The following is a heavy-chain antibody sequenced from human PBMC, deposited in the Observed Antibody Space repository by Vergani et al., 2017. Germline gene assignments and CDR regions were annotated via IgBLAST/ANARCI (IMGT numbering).Heavy chain of an antibody. Sequence: HVQLQESGPGLVKPSQTLSLTCTVSGGSISSGISYWSWIRQPAGKGLEWIGHIYTSGSTNYNPSLKSRVTMSVDTSKNQFSLKLSSVTAADTAVYYCARVGGYYDFWSGYYRADYYYYMDVWGKGTTVTVSS. CDR3: ARVGGYYDFWSGYYRADYYYYMDV. J-gene: IGHJ6*03. V-gene: IGHV4-61*02. D-gene: IGHD3-3*01. CDR2: IYTSGST. CDR1: GGSISSGISY.